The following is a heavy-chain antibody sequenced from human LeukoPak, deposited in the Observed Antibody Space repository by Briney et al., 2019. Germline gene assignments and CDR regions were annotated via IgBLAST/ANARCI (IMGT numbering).Heavy chain of an antibody. CDR3: AIGRGVVAAFGARYYYYYMDV. J-gene: IGHJ6*03. CDR2: IIPIFGTA. V-gene: IGHV1-69*05. Sequence: ASVKVSCKASGGTFSSYAISWVRQAPGQGLEWMGGIIPIFGTANYAQKFQGRVTITTDESTSTAYMELSSLRSEDTAVYYCAIGRGVVAAFGARYYYYYMDVWGKGTTVTVSS. CDR1: GGTFSSYA. D-gene: IGHD2-15*01.